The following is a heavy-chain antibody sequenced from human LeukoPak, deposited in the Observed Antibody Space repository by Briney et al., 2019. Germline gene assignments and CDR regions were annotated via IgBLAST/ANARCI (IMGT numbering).Heavy chain of an antibody. J-gene: IGHJ4*02. CDR1: GFTFSSYS. Sequence: GRSLRLSCAASGFTFSSYSMNWVRQAPGKGLEWVSSISSSSSYIYYADSVKGRFTISRDNAKNSLYLQMNSLRAEDTAVYYCAREEGEWFGELILPFEYWGQGTLVTVSS. V-gene: IGHV3-21*04. D-gene: IGHD3-10*01. CDR2: ISSSSSYI. CDR3: AREEGEWFGELILPFEY.